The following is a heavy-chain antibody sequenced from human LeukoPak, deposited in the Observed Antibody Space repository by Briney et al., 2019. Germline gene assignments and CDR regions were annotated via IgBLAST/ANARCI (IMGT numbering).Heavy chain of an antibody. CDR3: ARGHCSSTSCYNSYYYYYYMDV. J-gene: IGHJ6*03. D-gene: IGHD2-2*02. V-gene: IGHV1-18*01. CDR1: GYTFTSYG. Sequence: ASVKVSCKASGYTFTSYGISWVRQAPGQGLEWMGWSSAYNGNTNYAQKLQGRVTMTTDTSTSTAYMELRSLRSDDTAVYYCARGHCSSTSCYNSYYYYYYMDVWGKGTTVTVSS. CDR2: SSAYNGNT.